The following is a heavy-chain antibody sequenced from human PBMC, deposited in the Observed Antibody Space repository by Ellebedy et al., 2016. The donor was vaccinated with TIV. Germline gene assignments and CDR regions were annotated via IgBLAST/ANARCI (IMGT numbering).Heavy chain of an antibody. CDR1: GFTFSSYA. CDR2: LTGSGGST. V-gene: IGHV3-23*01. D-gene: IGHD3-22*01. Sequence: GESLKISCAVSGFTFSSYAMSWVRQAPGKGLEWVSTLTGSGGSTYYADSVKGRFTISRDNSKNTLYLQMNSLRAEDTAVYYCARGHLLYYDSSGFDYWGQGTLVTVSS. J-gene: IGHJ4*02. CDR3: ARGHLLYYDSSGFDY.